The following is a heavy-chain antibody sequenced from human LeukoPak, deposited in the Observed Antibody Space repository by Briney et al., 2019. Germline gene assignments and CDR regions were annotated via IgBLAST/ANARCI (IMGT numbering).Heavy chain of an antibody. CDR1: GGSFSGYY. V-gene: IGHV4-34*01. CDR3: AKSIGYGLIDI. Sequence: SETLSLTCAVYGGSFSGYYWSWIRQPPGKGLEWIGSIYHSGSTYYNPSLKSRVTISVDTSKNQFSLKLNSVTAADTAVYYCAKSIGYGLIDIWGQGTMVTVSS. CDR2: IYHSGST. D-gene: IGHD3-22*01. J-gene: IGHJ3*02.